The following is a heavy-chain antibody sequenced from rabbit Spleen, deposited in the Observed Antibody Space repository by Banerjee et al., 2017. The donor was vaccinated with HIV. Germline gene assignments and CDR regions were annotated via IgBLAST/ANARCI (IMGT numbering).Heavy chain of an antibody. CDR1: GVSFSISSY. CDR3: ARDTGTSFSTYGMDL. V-gene: IGHV1S40*01. Sequence: QSLEESGGDLVKPGASLTLTCTASGVSFSISSYMCWVRQAPGKGLEWIASIYTGSGATYYANWAKGRFTISKTSSTTVTLQMTSLTAADTATYFCARDTGTSFSTYGMDLWGQGTLVTVS. J-gene: IGHJ6*01. CDR2: IYTGSGAT. D-gene: IGHD8-1*01.